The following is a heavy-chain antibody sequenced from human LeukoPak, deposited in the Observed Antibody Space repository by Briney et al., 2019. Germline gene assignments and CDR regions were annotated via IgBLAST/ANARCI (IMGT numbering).Heavy chain of an antibody. J-gene: IGHJ6*03. CDR1: GGSVSSGSYY. V-gene: IGHV4-61*02. Sequence: SETLSLTCTVSGGSVSSGSYYWTWIRQTAGKELEWIRRIYISGTNNYKPSLKSRVTISSDTSKNQYSLKLSSVTGADTAVYYCARGRTADYYQYYMDVWGTGTTVTVSS. CDR2: IYISGTN. D-gene: IGHD5-18*01. CDR3: ARGRTADYYQYYMDV.